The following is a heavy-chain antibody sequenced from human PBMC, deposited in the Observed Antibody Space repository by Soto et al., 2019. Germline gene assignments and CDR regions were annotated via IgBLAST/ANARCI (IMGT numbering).Heavy chain of an antibody. Sequence: GGSLRLSCAASGFTFSSCGMHWVRQAPGKGLEWVAVISYDGSNKYYADSVKGRFTISRDNAKNSLYLQMNSLRAEDTAVYYCARWGAGLGDYMDVWGKGTTVTVSS. CDR3: ARWGAGLGDYMDV. CDR2: ISYDGSNK. V-gene: IGHV3-30*03. D-gene: IGHD3-16*01. J-gene: IGHJ6*03. CDR1: GFTFSSCG.